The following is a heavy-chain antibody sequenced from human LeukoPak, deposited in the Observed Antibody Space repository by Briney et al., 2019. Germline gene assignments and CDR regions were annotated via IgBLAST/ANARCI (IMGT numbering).Heavy chain of an antibody. J-gene: IGHJ4*02. Sequence: GEALQISCNGSGYSFTSYWIGWVRQLPGKGQERMGIIYPGDSDTRYSPSFQGQVTISADKSISTAYLQWSSLKASDTAMYYCARLRDYYDSSGSIDYWGQGTLVTVSS. V-gene: IGHV5-51*01. D-gene: IGHD3-22*01. CDR3: ARLRDYYDSSGSIDY. CDR1: GYSFTSYW. CDR2: IYPGDSDT.